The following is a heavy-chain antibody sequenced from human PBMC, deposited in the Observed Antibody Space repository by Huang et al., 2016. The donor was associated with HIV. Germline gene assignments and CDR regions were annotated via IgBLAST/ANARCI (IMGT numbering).Heavy chain of an antibody. J-gene: IGHJ4*02. CDR2: INSDGSST. CDR1: GFSISSYW. CDR3: ARDPRIQSWLNFFDY. V-gene: IGHV3-74*01. Sequence: EVQLVESGGGLVQPGGSLRLSCAASGFSISSYWMHWVRQAPGKGLVWVERINSDGSSTSYADYVKGRFTISRDNGKNTLYLQMNSLRAEDTAVYYCARDPRIQSWLNFFDYWGQGTLVSVSS. D-gene: IGHD3-22*01.